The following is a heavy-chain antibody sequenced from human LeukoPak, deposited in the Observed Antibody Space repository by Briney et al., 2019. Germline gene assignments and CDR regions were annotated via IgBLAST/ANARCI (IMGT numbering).Heavy chain of an antibody. J-gene: IGHJ4*02. CDR1: GFTFSSYG. Sequence: GGSLRLSCAASGFTFSSYGMHWVRQAPGKGLEWVAFIRYDGSNKYYADSVKGRFTISRDNAKNSLYLQMNSLRAEDTAVYYCARGGDSSGYYYGSFDYWGQGTLVTVSS. CDR2: IRYDGSNK. CDR3: ARGGDSSGYYYGSFDY. D-gene: IGHD3-22*01. V-gene: IGHV3-30*02.